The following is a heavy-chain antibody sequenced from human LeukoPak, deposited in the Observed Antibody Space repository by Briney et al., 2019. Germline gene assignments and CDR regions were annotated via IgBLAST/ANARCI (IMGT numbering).Heavy chain of an antibody. D-gene: IGHD6-13*01. CDR3: ARYVKSSSWRAYYYYMDV. CDR2: MNPNSGNT. Sequence: ASVKVSCKASGYTFTSYDINWVRQATGQGLEWMGWMNPNSGNTGYAQKFQGRVTMTRDMSTSTVYMELSSLRSEDTAVYYCARYVKSSSWRAYYYYMDVWGKGTTVTVSS. CDR1: GYTFTSYD. V-gene: IGHV1-8*02. J-gene: IGHJ6*03.